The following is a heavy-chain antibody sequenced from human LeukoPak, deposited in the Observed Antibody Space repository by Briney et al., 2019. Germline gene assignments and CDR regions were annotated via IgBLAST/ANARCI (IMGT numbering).Heavy chain of an antibody. V-gene: IGHV1-69*05. Sequence: ASVKVSCKASGGTFSSYAISWVRQAPGQGLEWMGGIIPIFGTANFAQKFQGRVTITTDESTSTAYMELSSLRSEDTAVYYCASHHYYDSSGYLHYFDYWGQGTLVTVSS. J-gene: IGHJ4*02. CDR3: ASHHYYDSSGYLHYFDY. CDR1: GGTFSSYA. D-gene: IGHD3-22*01. CDR2: IIPIFGTA.